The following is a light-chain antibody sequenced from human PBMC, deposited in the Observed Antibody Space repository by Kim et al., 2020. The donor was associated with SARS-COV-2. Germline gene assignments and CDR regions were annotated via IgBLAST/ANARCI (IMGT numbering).Light chain of an antibody. CDR1: QDISNY. CDR2: AAS. J-gene: IGKJ1*01. Sequence: ASVGDSVTITCLASQDISNYLAWFQLKPGKAPKLLIYAASALQPGVPSRFSGSGSGTDFTLTVTSLQPEDVATYYCQKCDSAPWTFGQGTKVDIK. V-gene: IGKV1-27*01. CDR3: QKCDSAPWT.